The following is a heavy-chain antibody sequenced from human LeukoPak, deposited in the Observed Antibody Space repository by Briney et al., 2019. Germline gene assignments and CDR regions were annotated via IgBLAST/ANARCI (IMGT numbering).Heavy chain of an antibody. Sequence: GGSLSLSCAASGFTFSYYYMSWIRQAPGKGLEWVSYISGSGSTIYYADSVKGRFTISRDNAKNSLYLQMNSLRAEDTAVYYCARDPTAGYYSSGYGGFDSWGQGTLVTVSS. CDR1: GFTFSYYY. D-gene: IGHD3-22*01. CDR3: ARDPTAGYYSSGYGGFDS. V-gene: IGHV3-11*04. CDR2: ISGSGSTI. J-gene: IGHJ4*02.